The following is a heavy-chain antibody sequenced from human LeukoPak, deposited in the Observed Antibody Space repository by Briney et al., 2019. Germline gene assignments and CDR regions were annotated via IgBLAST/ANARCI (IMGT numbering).Heavy chain of an antibody. J-gene: IGHJ4*02. D-gene: IGHD3-3*01. Sequence: GGSLRLSCAASGFTFSNYWMSWVRRAPGKGLEWVANMKQDGSETYYVDSVRGRFTISRDNAKNSLYLQMNSLRAEDTAVYYCARDFWGAYRVDYSDYWGQGTLVTVSS. V-gene: IGHV3-7*01. CDR2: MKQDGSET. CDR3: ARDFWGAYRVDYSDY. CDR1: GFTFSNYW.